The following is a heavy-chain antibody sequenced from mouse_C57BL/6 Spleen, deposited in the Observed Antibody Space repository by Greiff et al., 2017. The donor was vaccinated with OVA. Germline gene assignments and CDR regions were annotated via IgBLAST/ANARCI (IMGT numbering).Heavy chain of an antibody. CDR2: ISSGGDYI. V-gene: IGHV5-9-1*02. J-gene: IGHJ2*01. CDR1: GFTFSSYA. CDR3: TREDYGNYAGYFDY. D-gene: IGHD2-1*01. Sequence: EVQVVESGEGLVKPGGSLKLSCAASGFTFSSYAMSWVRQTPEKRLEWVAYISSGGDYIYYADTVKGRFTISRDNARNTLYLQMSSLKSEDTAMYYCTREDYGNYAGYFDYWGQGTTLTVSS.